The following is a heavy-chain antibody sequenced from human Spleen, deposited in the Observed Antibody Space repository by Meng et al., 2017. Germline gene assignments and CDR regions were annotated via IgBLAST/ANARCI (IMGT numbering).Heavy chain of an antibody. CDR1: GFTFSGSA. J-gene: IGHJ4*02. Sequence: GESLKISCAASGFTFSGSAMHWVRQASGKGLEWVGRISTKGNNYATAYTASVKGRFTISRDDSKNTAYLQMNSLKTEDTAVYYCTSGYPYHFDYWGQGTLVTVSS. V-gene: IGHV3-73*01. CDR3: TSGYPYHFDY. CDR2: ISTKGNNYAT. D-gene: IGHD3-22*01.